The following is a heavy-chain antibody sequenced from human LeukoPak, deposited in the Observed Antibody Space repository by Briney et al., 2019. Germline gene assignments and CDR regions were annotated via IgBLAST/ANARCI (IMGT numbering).Heavy chain of an antibody. CDR2: IYSGGNT. CDR3: ARDSPYGVGSY. CDR1: GFTVSSNS. V-gene: IGHV3-53*01. D-gene: IGHD4-17*01. J-gene: IGHJ4*02. Sequence: GGSLRLSCTVSGFTVSSNSMSWVRQAPGKGLEWVSFIYSGGNTHNSDSVKGRFTISRDNAKNSLYLQMNSLRAEDTAVYYCARDSPYGVGSYWGQGTLVTVSS.